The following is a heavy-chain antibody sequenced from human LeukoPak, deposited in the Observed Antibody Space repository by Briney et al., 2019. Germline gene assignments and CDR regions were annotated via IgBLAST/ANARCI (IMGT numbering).Heavy chain of an antibody. CDR2: IYPDDSDT. D-gene: IGHD4-17*01. Sequence: EALKVSWRGARYHFTTYWIGGGRQMPEKGLEGVGIIYPDDSDTRYSPSFQGQVTISADKSISTAYLQWSSLKASDTAMYYCARHLTPVTQAGLWGQGTLVTVSS. CDR1: RYHFTTYW. CDR3: ARHLTPVTQAGL. J-gene: IGHJ4*02. V-gene: IGHV5-51*01.